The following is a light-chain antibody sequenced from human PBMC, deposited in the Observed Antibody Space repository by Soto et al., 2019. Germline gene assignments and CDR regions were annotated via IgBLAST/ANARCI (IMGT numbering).Light chain of an antibody. CDR2: GAS. J-gene: IGKJ3*01. CDR1: QSVSSTY. Sequence: EIVLTQSPGTLSLSPGERATLSCRASQSVSSTYLAWYQQKPGQAPRLLISGASSRATGIPDRFSGSGSGTDFTLTISRLEPEDFAVYYCQQYGSAPFTFGPGTKVDIK. CDR3: QQYGSAPFT. V-gene: IGKV3-20*01.